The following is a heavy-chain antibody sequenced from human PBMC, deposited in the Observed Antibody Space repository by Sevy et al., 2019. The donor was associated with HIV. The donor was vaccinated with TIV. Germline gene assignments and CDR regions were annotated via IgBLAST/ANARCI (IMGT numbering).Heavy chain of an antibody. CDR2: IHSDGST. Sequence: GGSLRLSCAPSGFSFSTSWMHWVRQVPGKGLVWVSRIHSDGSTIYADSVKGRFTISRDNAKNTLYLQLNSLRAEDTAIYYCARDHYYTIDYWGQGTLVTVSS. D-gene: IGHD3-3*01. V-gene: IGHV3-74*01. CDR1: GFSFSTSW. J-gene: IGHJ4*02. CDR3: ARDHYYTIDY.